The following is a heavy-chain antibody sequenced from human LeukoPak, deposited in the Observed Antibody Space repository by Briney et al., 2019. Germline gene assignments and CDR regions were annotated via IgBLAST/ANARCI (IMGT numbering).Heavy chain of an antibody. J-gene: IGHJ4*02. V-gene: IGHV5-51*01. CDR1: GYSFTSYW. CDR2: IYPGDSDT. CDR3: ARAGEYSTGWYPFDY. D-gene: IGHD6-19*01. Sequence: GESLKISCKGSGYSFTSYWIGWMRQMPGKGLEWMGIIYPGDSDTRYSPSFQGQVTISADKSISTAYLQWSSLKASDTAMYYCARAGEYSTGWYPFDYWGQGTLVTVSS.